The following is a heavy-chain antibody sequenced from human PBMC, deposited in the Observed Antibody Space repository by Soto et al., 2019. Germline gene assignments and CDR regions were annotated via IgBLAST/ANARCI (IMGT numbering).Heavy chain of an antibody. CDR3: ARAFYGMDV. J-gene: IGHJ6*02. Sequence: CGPPLANPTPTLPLTCPVAGFSLVGTGMRVTWIRKPPGKALEWLARIDWEDTKLYSSSLKTRLSISRDTSKNQVVLTMTNMDPADTGTYYCARAFYGMDVWGQGTTVTVSS. V-gene: IGHV2-70*04. CDR2: IDWEDTK. CDR1: GFSLVGTGMR.